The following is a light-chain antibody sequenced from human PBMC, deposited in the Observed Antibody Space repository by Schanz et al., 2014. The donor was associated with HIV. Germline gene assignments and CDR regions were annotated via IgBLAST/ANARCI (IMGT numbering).Light chain of an antibody. CDR3: TTWDDRLSGWV. CDR1: SSNIGSNY. Sequence: QSVLTQPPSASGTPGQRVTISCSGSSSNIGSNYVYWYQQLPGTAPKLLVYSDDRRPSGVPDRFSGSKSGTSASLAISGLQSEDEADYYCTTWDDRLSGWVFGGGTKLTVL. J-gene: IGLJ3*02. CDR2: SDD. V-gene: IGLV1-47*02.